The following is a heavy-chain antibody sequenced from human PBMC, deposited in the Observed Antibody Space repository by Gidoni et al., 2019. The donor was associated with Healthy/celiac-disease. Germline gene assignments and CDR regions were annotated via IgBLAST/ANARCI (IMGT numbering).Heavy chain of an antibody. J-gene: IGHJ5*02. D-gene: IGHD4-17*01. Sequence: QVQLVQSGAEVKKPGSSVKVSCKASGGTFSRYTISWVRQAPGQGLEWIGRIIPILGIANYAQKFQGRVTITADKSTSTAYMELSSLRSEDTAVYYCARSRLYDYGDSNWFDPWGQGTLVTVSS. CDR2: IIPILGIA. CDR3: ARSRLYDYGDSNWFDP. V-gene: IGHV1-69*02. CDR1: GGTFSRYT.